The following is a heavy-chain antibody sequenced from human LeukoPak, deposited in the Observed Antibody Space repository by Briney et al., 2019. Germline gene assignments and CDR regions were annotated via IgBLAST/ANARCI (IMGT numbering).Heavy chain of an antibody. J-gene: IGHJ4*02. CDR3: AKVMTRTMVRGVPPSDY. D-gene: IGHD3-10*01. V-gene: IGHV3-23*01. CDR1: GFTFSSYA. Sequence: GGSLRLSCAAPGFTFSSYAMSWVRQAPGKGLEWVSAISGSGGSTYYADSVKGRFTISRDNSKNTLYLQMNSLRAEDTAVYYCAKVMTRTMVRGVPPSDYWGQGTLVTVSS. CDR2: ISGSGGST.